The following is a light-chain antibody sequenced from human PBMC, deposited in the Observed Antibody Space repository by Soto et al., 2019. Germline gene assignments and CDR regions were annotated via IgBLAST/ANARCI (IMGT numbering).Light chain of an antibody. Sequence: EIVLTQSPGTLSLSPGERSTLSCRASQTVSTNYLAWYQQKPGQAPRLLIYGASKRATGIPDRFSGSGSGTDFTLTISSLQSEDFAVYYCQQYDSWPRTFGQGTKVDIK. CDR3: QQYDSWPRT. CDR2: GAS. V-gene: IGKV3-20*01. CDR1: QTVSTNY. J-gene: IGKJ1*01.